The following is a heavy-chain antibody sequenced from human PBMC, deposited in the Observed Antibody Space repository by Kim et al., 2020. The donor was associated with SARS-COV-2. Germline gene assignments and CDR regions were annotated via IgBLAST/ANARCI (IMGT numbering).Heavy chain of an antibody. CDR3: ARGVSSAWTLRAWFDP. D-gene: IGHD3-22*01. V-gene: IGHV4-4*02. CDR1: GASISSSSC. CDR2: VDHSGTT. J-gene: IGHJ5*02. Sequence: SETLSLTCVVSGASISSSSCWSWVRQPPGKGLEWIGEVDHSGTTSYNVSLKSRVTISVDKSKNQFSFRLNSVSAADTAVYYCARGVSSAWTLRAWFDPWGQGTLVTGSP.